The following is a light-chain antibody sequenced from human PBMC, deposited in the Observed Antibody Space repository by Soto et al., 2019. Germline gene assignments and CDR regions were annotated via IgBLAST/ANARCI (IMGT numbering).Light chain of an antibody. J-gene: IGLJ3*02. CDR3: CSYTISSTWV. CDR2: EGF. Sequence: QYALTQPASVSGSPGQSITISCTGTSSDIGNDKLISWYQQHPGRAPKIIIYEGFKRPSGVSDRFSGSRSGNTASLTISGLRAEDEADYHCCSYTISSTWVFGGGTKLTVL. V-gene: IGLV2-23*01. CDR1: SSDIGNDKL.